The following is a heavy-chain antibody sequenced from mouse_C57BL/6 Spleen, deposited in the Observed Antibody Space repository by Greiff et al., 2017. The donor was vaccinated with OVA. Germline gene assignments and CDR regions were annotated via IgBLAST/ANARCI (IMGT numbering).Heavy chain of an antibody. Sequence: VQLQQSGPELVKPGASVKMSCKASGYTFTDYNMHWVKQSHGKSLEWIGYINPNNGGTSYNQKFKGKATLTVNKSSSTAYMELRSLTSEDSAVYYCARWNLTTVVAYYAMDYWGQGTSVTVSS. D-gene: IGHD1-1*01. J-gene: IGHJ4*01. CDR2: INPNNGGT. CDR3: ARWNLTTVVAYYAMDY. CDR1: GYTFTDYN. V-gene: IGHV1-22*01.